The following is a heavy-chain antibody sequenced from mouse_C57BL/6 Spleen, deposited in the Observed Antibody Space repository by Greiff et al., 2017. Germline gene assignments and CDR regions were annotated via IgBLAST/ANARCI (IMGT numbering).Heavy chain of an antibody. CDR1: GFTFSDYY. J-gene: IGHJ2*02. CDR2: INYDGSST. Sequence: EVKLMESEGGLVQPGSSMKLSCTASGFTFSDYYMAWVRQVPEKGLEWVANINYDGSSTYYLDSLKSRFIISRDNAKNILYLQMSSLKSEDTATYYCARDRGIYYGNYLDYWGQGTSLTVSS. V-gene: IGHV5-16*01. CDR3: ARDRGIYYGNYLDY. D-gene: IGHD2-1*01.